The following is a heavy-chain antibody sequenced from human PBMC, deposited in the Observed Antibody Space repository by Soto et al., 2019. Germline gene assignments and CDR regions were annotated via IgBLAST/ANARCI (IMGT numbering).Heavy chain of an antibody. V-gene: IGHV4-30-2*01. CDR3: ARAPFYSGSGNYNNLMFVA. CDR1: GGSVSGAGYS. D-gene: IGHD3-10*01. CDR2: IYHSWTT. Sequence: SETLSLTCAVSGGSVSGAGYSWSWIRQPPGGGLDWIGYIYHSWTTYCNPSPKTRLTMSLDRSNNKFSLTLNSVTAADTALYFCARAPFYSGSGNYNNLMFVAGGKRTQVTVS. J-gene: IGHJ5*02.